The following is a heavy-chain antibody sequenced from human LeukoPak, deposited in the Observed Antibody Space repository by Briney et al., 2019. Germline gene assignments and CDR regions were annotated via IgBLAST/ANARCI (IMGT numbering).Heavy chain of an antibody. V-gene: IGHV4-39*01. CDR3: ARRDYAAWFDP. J-gene: IGHJ5*02. CDR1: GDSITSGAFY. CDR2: VYYSGST. D-gene: IGHD4/OR15-4a*01. Sequence: PSETLSLTCNVSGDSITSGAFYWAWIRQSPGKGPEWIGNVYYSGSTQYNPSLRGRVSISMDKTKNQFSLNLNSVSVTDTAIYYCARRDYAAWFDPWGQGTLVTVSS.